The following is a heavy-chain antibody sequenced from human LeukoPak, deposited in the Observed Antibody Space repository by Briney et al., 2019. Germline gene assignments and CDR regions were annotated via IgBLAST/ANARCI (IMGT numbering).Heavy chain of an antibody. Sequence: VKPSGTLSLTCAVSGVSISTSEWWIWVRQPPGQGLEWIGEIHRDGRTRYNPSLTSRVTMSMDYSKNQFSLNVRFVTAADTAIYYCGKTDIYFNPIDYWGPGSLVTVSS. CDR3: GKTDIYFNPIDY. D-gene: IGHD3-9*01. CDR1: GVSISTSEW. J-gene: IGHJ4*02. V-gene: IGHV4-4*02. CDR2: IHRDGRT.